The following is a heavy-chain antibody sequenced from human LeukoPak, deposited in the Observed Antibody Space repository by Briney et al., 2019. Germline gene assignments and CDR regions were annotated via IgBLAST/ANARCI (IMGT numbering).Heavy chain of an antibody. CDR3: AREEDSTTIRSSYGMDV. J-gene: IGHJ6*02. Sequence: PGGSLRLSCAGSGFTFSPYTMNWVRQAPGKGMEWVSCISKGGTYIYYADSVRGRFTISRDNAKNSQYLQMNSLRAEDTAVYYCAREEDSTTIRSSYGMDVWGQGTTVTVSS. CDR2: ISKGGTYI. CDR1: GFTFSPYT. D-gene: IGHD2/OR15-2a*01. V-gene: IGHV3-21*01.